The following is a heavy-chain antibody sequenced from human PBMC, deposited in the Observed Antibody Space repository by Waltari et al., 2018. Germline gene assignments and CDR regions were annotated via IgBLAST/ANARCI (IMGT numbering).Heavy chain of an antibody. V-gene: IGHV4-4*02. D-gene: IGHD3-3*01. Sequence: QVQLQESGPGLVKPSGTLSLTCAVSGGSISSSNWLSWVRPPPGKGLEWIGEIYHSGSTNYNPSLKSRVTISVDKSKNQFSLKLSSVTAADTAVYYCARDHYDFWSGYYGYYYYGMDVWGQGTTVTVSS. CDR1: GGSISSSNW. CDR2: IYHSGST. CDR3: ARDHYDFWSGYYGYYYYGMDV. J-gene: IGHJ6*02.